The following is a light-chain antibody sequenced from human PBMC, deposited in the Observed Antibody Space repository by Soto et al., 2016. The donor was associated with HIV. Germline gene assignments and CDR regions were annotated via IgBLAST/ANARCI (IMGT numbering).Light chain of an antibody. CDR1: QSISTY. J-gene: IGKJ1*01. CDR3: QQSSRTPRT. CDR2: DAS. V-gene: IGKV1-39*01. Sequence: DIQMTQSPSSLSLSIGDRVSITCRASQSISTYLHWYQQKPGRAPKLLIYDASSLQSGVPSRFSGRGSGTDFTLTISDLQHEDLATYYCQQSSRTPRTFGQGTQGGN.